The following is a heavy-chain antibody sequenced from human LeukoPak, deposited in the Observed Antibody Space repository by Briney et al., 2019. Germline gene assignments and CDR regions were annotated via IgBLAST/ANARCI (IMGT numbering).Heavy chain of an antibody. V-gene: IGHV3-23*01. J-gene: IGHJ4*02. D-gene: IGHD2-15*01. CDR3: AMDRGY. CDR2: LGASGDNT. CDR1: GFNFSVYP. Sequence: GGSLRLSCAASGFNFSVYPMTWVRQAPGKGLEWASALGASGDNTYYADSVKGRFTISRDNSKSTLYLQINRLRADDSAIYYCAMDRGYWGQGTLVAVSS.